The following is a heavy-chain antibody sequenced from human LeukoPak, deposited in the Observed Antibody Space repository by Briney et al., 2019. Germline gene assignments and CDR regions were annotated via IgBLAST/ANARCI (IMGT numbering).Heavy chain of an antibody. CDR3: ARGAHYHDSSDGYDY. V-gene: IGHV1-2*02. Sequence: ASVKVSCKASGYTFTGYYMHWVRQAPGQGLEWRGWINPNSGGTNYAQKFQGRVTMTRDTSIIVYMDLSRLRSDDTAVYYCARGAHYHDSSDGYDYWGQGTLVTVSS. CDR1: GYTFTGYY. J-gene: IGHJ4*02. D-gene: IGHD3-22*01. CDR2: INPNSGGT.